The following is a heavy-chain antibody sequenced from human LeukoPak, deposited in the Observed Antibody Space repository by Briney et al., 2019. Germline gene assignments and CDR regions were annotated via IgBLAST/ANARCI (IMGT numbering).Heavy chain of an antibody. V-gene: IGHV3-7*01. CDR3: ARAATIAPETLDY. CDR2: INQDGSAK. Sequence: GGSLRLSCAASGFTSSTYWMTWVRQAPGKGLEWVAHINQDGSAKNYVDSLKGRFTISRDNAKNSLFLQMNSLRADDTAVYYCARAATIAPETLDYWGQGTLVTVSS. D-gene: IGHD5-24*01. J-gene: IGHJ4*02. CDR1: GFTSSTYW.